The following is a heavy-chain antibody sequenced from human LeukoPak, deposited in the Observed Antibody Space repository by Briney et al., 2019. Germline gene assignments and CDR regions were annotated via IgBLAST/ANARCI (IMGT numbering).Heavy chain of an antibody. J-gene: IGHJ4*02. V-gene: IGHV3-23*01. Sequence: PGGSLRLSCAASGFTFSSYAMSWVRQAPGKGLEWVSAISDSGGSTYYTNSVKGRFTISRDNSKNTLYLQMNSLRAEDTAVYYCAKDRWLFSPGQFDYWGQGNLVTVSS. CDR3: AKDRWLFSPGQFDY. D-gene: IGHD3-22*01. CDR1: GFTFSSYA. CDR2: ISDSGGST.